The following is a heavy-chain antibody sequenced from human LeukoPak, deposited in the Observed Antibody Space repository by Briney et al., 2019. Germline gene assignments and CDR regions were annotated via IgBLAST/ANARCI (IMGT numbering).Heavy chain of an antibody. V-gene: IGHV4-59*08. D-gene: IGHD3-22*01. CDR1: GGSIFNYY. Sequence: PSETLSLTCTVSGGSIFNYYWSWIRQPPGKGLEWSGYIYYSGSANYNPSLKTRVTISVDTSKKSFSLRLSSVTAADTAVYYCAVRPYYDSSGDFRYWGQGTLVTVSS. CDR2: IYYSGSA. CDR3: AVRPYYDSSGDFRY. J-gene: IGHJ4*02.